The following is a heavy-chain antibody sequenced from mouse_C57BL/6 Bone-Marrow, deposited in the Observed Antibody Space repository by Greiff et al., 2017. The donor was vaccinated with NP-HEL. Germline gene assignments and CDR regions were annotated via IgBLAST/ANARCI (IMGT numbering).Heavy chain of an antibody. CDR3: ARGDLYYYGSSLFDY. Sequence: VQLQESDAELVKPGASVKISCKVSGYTFTDHTIHWMKQRPEQGLEWIGYIYPRDGSTKYNEKFKGKATLTADKSSNTAYMQLNRLTSEDSAVYFCARGDLYYYGSSLFDYWGQGTTLTVSS. J-gene: IGHJ2*01. CDR1: GYTFTDHT. D-gene: IGHD1-1*01. CDR2: IYPRDGST. V-gene: IGHV1-78*01.